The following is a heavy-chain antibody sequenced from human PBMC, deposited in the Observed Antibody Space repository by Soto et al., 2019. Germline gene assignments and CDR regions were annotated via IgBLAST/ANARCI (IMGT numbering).Heavy chain of an antibody. V-gene: IGHV3-73*01. J-gene: IGHJ4*02. CDR3: ARDRGGEDLATPFDH. D-gene: IGHD3-16*01. Sequence: SLRLSCAASGFTFSGSAMHWVRQASGKGLEWVGRIRSKANSYATAYAASVKGRFTTSRDDSKNTAYLQMNSLKTEDTAVYYCARDRGGEDLATPFDHWGQRTLVTVSS. CDR1: GFTFSGSA. CDR2: IRSKANSYAT.